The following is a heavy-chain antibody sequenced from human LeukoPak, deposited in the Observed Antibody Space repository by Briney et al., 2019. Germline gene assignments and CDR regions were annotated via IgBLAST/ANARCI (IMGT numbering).Heavy chain of an antibody. D-gene: IGHD3-10*01. CDR1: GYSFTSYW. Sequence: GESLQISCKGSGYSFTSYWIGWVRQLRGKGLEWLGIIYPGDSDTRYSPSFQGHATISADKSISTAYLQWSSLKASDTAIYYCARRLLWMGHDAFDLWGQGTMVTVSS. CDR3: ARRLLWMGHDAFDL. CDR2: IYPGDSDT. J-gene: IGHJ3*01. V-gene: IGHV5-51*01.